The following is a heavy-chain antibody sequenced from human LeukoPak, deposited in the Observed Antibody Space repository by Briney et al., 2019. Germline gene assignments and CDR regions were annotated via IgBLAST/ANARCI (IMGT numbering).Heavy chain of an antibody. D-gene: IGHD1-1*01. Sequence: ASVKVSCKASGYTFTGYYMHWVRQAPGQGLEWMGWINPNSGGTNYAQKFQGRVTMTRDTSTSTAYMELSRLRSDDTAVYYCARDPNGSQHFDYWGQGTLVTVSS. J-gene: IGHJ4*02. V-gene: IGHV1-2*02. CDR2: INPNSGGT. CDR1: GYTFTGYY. CDR3: ARDPNGSQHFDY.